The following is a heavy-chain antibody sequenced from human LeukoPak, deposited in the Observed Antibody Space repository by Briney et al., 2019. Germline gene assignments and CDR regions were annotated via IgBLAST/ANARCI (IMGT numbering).Heavy chain of an antibody. V-gene: IGHV3-23*01. J-gene: IGHJ4*02. Sequence: GGSLRLSCAASGFTFNNAWMSWVRQAPGKGLEWVSTISGGGDETYYADSVKGRFTISRDNSKNTLYLQMNSLRVEDTAVYYCARDSSMLRGPLVIYYFDFWGQGTLVTVSS. D-gene: IGHD3-10*01. CDR3: ARDSSMLRGPLVIYYFDF. CDR1: GFTFNNAW. CDR2: ISGGGDET.